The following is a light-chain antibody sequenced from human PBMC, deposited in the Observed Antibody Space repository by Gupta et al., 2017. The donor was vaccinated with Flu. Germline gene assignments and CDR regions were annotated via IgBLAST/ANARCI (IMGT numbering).Light chain of an antibody. CDR1: QSVVYSSNNKNY. CDR2: WAS. J-gene: IGKJ2*04. Sequence: DIVMTQSPDSLAVSLGERATINCKSSQSVVYSSNNKNYLAWYQQRPGQPPRLLIYWASTRESGVPDRISGSGSGTDFTLTISNLQAEDVAVYYCQQYDNSPRSFGQGTKMEIK. CDR3: QQYDNSPRS. V-gene: IGKV4-1*01.